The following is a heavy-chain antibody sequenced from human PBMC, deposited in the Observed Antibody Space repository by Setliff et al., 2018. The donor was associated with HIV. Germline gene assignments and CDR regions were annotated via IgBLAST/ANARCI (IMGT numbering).Heavy chain of an antibody. CDR2: ISYDGSNK. V-gene: IGHV3-30*01. CDR1: GFTFSSYA. D-gene: IGHD3-3*01. CDR3: ARERGSGSGYYQGPFDY. Sequence: PGGSLRLSCAASGFTFSSYAMHWVRQAPGKGLEWVAVISYDGSNKYYADSVKGRFTISRDNSKNTLYLQMNSLRAEDTAVYYCARERGSGSGYYQGPFDYWGQGTLVTVSS. J-gene: IGHJ4*02.